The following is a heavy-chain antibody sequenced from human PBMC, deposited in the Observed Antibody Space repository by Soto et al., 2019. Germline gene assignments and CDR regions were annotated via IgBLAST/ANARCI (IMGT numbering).Heavy chain of an antibody. CDR3: TTPYNWNYWYYYYMAV. V-gene: IGHV3-15*07. CDR2: IKSKTDGGTT. Sequence: GGSLRLSCAASGFTFSNAWMNWVRQAPGKGLEWVGRIKSKTDGGTTDYAAPVKGRFTISRDDSKNTLYLQMNSLKTEDTAVYYCTTPYNWNYWYYYYMAVWGKGTTVTVSS. D-gene: IGHD1-7*01. CDR1: GFTFSNAW. J-gene: IGHJ6*03.